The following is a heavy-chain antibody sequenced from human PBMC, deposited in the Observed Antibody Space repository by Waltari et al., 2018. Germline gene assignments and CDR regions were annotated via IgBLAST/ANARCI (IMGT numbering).Heavy chain of an antibody. Sequence: QVQLQESGPGLVKPSETLSLTCAVSGYSISSGYYWGWIRQPPGKGLEWVSYISSSGSTIYYADSVKGRFTISRDNAKNSLYLQMNSLRAEDTAVYYCARALVGATTIDYWGQGTLVTVSS. V-gene: IGHV3-11*04. D-gene: IGHD1-26*01. J-gene: IGHJ4*02. CDR1: GYSISSGYY. CDR2: ISSSGSTI. CDR3: ARALVGATTIDY.